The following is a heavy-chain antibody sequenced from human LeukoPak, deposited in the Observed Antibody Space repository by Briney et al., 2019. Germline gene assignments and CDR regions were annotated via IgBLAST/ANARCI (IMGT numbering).Heavy chain of an antibody. CDR3: ASTLTLNWFDP. V-gene: IGHV4-61*02. J-gene: IGHJ5*02. CDR2: IYTSGST. CDR1: GGSISSGSYY. Sequence: TSETLSLTCTVSGGSISSGSYYWSWIRQPAGKGLEWIGRIYTSGSTNYNPSLKSRVTISVDTSKNPFSLKLSSVTAADTVLYYFASTLTLNWFDPWGEGTLVTVSS.